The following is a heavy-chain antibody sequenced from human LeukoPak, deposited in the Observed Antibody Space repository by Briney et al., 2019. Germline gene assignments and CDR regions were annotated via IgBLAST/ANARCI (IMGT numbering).Heavy chain of an antibody. D-gene: IGHD3-3*01. J-gene: IGHJ4*02. V-gene: IGHV3-23*01. CDR2: ISGSGGST. Sequence: GGSLRLSCAASGFTFSSYAMSWVRQAPGKGLEWVSAISGSGGSTYYADSVKGRFTISRDNSKNTLYLQMNSLRAEDTAVYYCAKDSIPYDSWSGYYFDYWGQGTLVTVSS. CDR3: AKDSIPYDSWSGYYFDY. CDR1: GFTFSSYA.